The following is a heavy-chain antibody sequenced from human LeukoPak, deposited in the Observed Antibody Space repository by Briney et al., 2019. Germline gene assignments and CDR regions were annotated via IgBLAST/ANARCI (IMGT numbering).Heavy chain of an antibody. V-gene: IGHV3-7*03. Sequence: PGGSLRLSCAASGFSFSGYWMTWVRQAPGKGLEWVANIKEDGSEKYYADFVKGRFTIPRDNAKNSLDLQMNSLRAEDTAVYYCARRGSTDYWGQGTLVTVSS. J-gene: IGHJ4*02. D-gene: IGHD2/OR15-2a*01. CDR3: ARRGSTDY. CDR1: GFSFSGYW. CDR2: IKEDGSEK.